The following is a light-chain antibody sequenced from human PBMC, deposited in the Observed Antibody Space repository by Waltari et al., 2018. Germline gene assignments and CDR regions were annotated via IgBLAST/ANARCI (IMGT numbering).Light chain of an antibody. CDR3: QHYDSYSAT. Sequence: DIQMTQSPSTLSASVGDRVTITCRASQSIPRWLAWYQQKPGKAPKLLIYKASILESGVPSRFSGVGSETEFTLTISSLQPDDFATYYCQHYDSYSATFGRGTKIEIK. CDR2: KAS. J-gene: IGKJ3*01. V-gene: IGKV1-5*03. CDR1: QSIPRW.